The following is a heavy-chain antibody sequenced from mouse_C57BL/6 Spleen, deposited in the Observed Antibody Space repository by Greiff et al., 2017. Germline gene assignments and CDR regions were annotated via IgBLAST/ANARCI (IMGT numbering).Heavy chain of an antibody. CDR2: ISYDGSN. CDR3: AREGETAPFAY. Sequence: EVQRVESGPGLVKPSQSLSLTCSVTGYSITSGYYWNWIRQFPGNKLEWMGYISYDGSNNYNPSLKNRISITRDTSKNQVFLKLNSVTTEDTATYDCAREGETAPFAYWGQGTLVTVSA. V-gene: IGHV3-6*01. CDR1: GYSITSGYY. D-gene: IGHD3-2*01. J-gene: IGHJ3*01.